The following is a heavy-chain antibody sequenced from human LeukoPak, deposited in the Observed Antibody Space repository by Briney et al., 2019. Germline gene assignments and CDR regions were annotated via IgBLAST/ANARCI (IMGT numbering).Heavy chain of an antibody. Sequence: ASVKVSCKASGYTFTSYGISWVRQAPGQGLEWMGWISAYNGNTNYAQKLQGRVTMTTDTSTSTAYMELRSLRSDDKAVYYCARDIAVAGTYYYGMDVWGQGTTVTVSS. CDR3: ARDIAVAGTYYYGMDV. V-gene: IGHV1-18*01. CDR1: GYTFTSYG. D-gene: IGHD6-19*01. CDR2: ISAYNGNT. J-gene: IGHJ6*02.